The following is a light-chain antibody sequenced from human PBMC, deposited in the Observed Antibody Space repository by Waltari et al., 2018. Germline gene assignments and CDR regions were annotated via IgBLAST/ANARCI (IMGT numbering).Light chain of an antibody. CDR2: WNN. CDR1: SSNIGSNY. CDR3: AAWHDRLSGWV. J-gene: IGLJ3*02. Sequence: QSVLTQPPSASGTPGQRVTISCSGSSSNIGSNYVYWYQQVPGTAPKLLIYWNNQRPAGVPDRFSGSKSGTSASLAISGLRSEDEADYYCAAWHDRLSGWVFGGGTKLTVL. V-gene: IGLV1-47*01.